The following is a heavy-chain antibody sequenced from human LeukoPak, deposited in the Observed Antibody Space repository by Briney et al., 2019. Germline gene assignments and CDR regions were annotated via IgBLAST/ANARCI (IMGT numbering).Heavy chain of an antibody. CDR1: GFTFDDYA. J-gene: IGHJ5*02. CDR2: ISWNSGSI. V-gene: IGHV3-9*01. D-gene: IGHD3-10*01. CDR3: AREEGFVPHYYGSGSSHSWFDP. Sequence: GGSLRLSCAASGFTFDDYAMHWVRQAPGKGLEWVSGISWNSGSIGYADSVKGRFTISRDNAKNSLYLQMNSLRAEDTAVYYCAREEGFVPHYYGSGSSHSWFDPWGQGTLVTVSS.